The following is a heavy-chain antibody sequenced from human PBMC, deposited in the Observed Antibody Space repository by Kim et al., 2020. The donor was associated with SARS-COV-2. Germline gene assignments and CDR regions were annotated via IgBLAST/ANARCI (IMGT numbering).Heavy chain of an antibody. CDR3: STRRSYSHDY. CDR2: LGGDDST. V-gene: IGHV3-23*01. Sequence: GGSLRLSCAASGITFSSSALSWVRQTPGKGLEWVSTLGGDDSTFYADSVRGRFTISRDNSKNTLRLQMNSLRAEDTAIYYCSTRRSYSHDYWGQGTLVT. D-gene: IGHD2-21*01. CDR1: GITFSSSA. J-gene: IGHJ4*02.